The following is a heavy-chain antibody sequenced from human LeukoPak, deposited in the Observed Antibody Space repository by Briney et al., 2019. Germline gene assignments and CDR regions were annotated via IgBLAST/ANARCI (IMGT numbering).Heavy chain of an antibody. CDR1: GFTFSTYG. V-gene: IGHV3-21*01. Sequence: PGGSLRLSCAASGFTFSTYGMHWVRQAPGKGLEWVSSITSSGRYIYYADSVKGWFTISRDNSENSLYLQMDSLTAGDTAVYYCTRKGSQWDFLVDYWGQGTRVAVSP. J-gene: IGHJ4*02. D-gene: IGHD2/OR15-2a*01. CDR2: ITSSGRYI. CDR3: TRKGSQWDFLVDY.